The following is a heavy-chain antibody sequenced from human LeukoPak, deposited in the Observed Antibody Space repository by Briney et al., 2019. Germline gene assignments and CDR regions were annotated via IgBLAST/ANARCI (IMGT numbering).Heavy chain of an antibody. J-gene: IGHJ4*02. CDR1: GRSISSYY. CDR2: NYYSGST. CDR3: ARGGNYYDSSGYYYFDY. Sequence: SETLSLTCTVSGRSISSYYWSWIRQPPGKGLEWIGYNYYSGSTNYNPSLKSRVTISVDTSKNQFSLKLSSVTAADTAVYYCARGGNYYDSSGYYYFDYWGQGTLVTVSS. D-gene: IGHD3-22*01. V-gene: IGHV4-59*01.